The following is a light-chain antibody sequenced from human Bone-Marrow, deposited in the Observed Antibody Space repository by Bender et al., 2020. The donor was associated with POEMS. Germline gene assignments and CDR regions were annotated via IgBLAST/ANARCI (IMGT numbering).Light chain of an antibody. J-gene: IGLJ2*01. CDR3: CSFAIGSTLV. Sequence: QSALTQPASVSGSPRQSITISCTGTSSDVGTYNLVSWYQQHPGKAPKLMIYEGTKRPSGVSSRFSGCKSGNTASLTISGLLAEDEADYYCCSFAIGSTLVFGGGTKVTVL. CDR2: EGT. CDR1: SSDVGTYNL. V-gene: IGLV2-23*01.